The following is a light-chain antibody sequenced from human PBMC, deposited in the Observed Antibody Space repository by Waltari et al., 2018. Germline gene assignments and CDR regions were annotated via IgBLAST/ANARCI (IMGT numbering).Light chain of an antibody. Sequence: DIQMTQSPSPLSASVGEKVNITCRASQSIREYLKWYQQKPGKAPKLLIYGASSLQSGVPSRFSGSGSGTDFTLSITSLQPEDSATYYCQQSYTFGGGTKVEIK. V-gene: IGKV1-39*01. J-gene: IGKJ4*01. CDR3: QQSYT. CDR2: GAS. CDR1: QSIREY.